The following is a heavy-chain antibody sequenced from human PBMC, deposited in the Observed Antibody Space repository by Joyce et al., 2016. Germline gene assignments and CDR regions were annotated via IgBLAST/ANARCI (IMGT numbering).Heavy chain of an antibody. CDR3: ARSQWLAPLMY. CDR1: GGPFRGFF. CDR2: INNSGVT. J-gene: IGHJ4*02. V-gene: IGHV4-34*01. Sequence: QVQLQQWGAGLLKPSETLSLTCAVSGGPFRGFFWTWVRQPPGKGLEWIGDINNSGVTNYNPSFKTRVTFSVDTSNNQFSLKLTSLSAADTAVYYCARSQWLAPLMYWGQGTPVTVSS. D-gene: IGHD6-19*01.